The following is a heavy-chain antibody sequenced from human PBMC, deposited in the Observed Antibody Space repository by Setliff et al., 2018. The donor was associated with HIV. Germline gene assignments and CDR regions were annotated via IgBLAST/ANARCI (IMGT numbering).Heavy chain of an antibody. J-gene: IGHJ4*02. V-gene: IGHV4-34*01. CDR1: GGSFNDYC. D-gene: IGHD6-19*01. CDR2: ISYTGIT. Sequence: PSETLSLTCAVYGGSFNDYCWNWIRQPPGKGLEWIGSISYTGITNYNPSLKSRVTISVDTSQNQFSLKLTSVTAADTAVYYCARLRQWLAFFDSWGQGTLVTVSS. CDR3: ARLRQWLAFFDS.